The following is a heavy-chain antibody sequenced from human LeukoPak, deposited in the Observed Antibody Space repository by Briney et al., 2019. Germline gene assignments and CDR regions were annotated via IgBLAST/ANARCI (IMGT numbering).Heavy chain of an antibody. CDR2: IWYDGNKE. Sequence: GGSLRLSCAASGFTFSSYGMHWVRQAPGKGLEWVAVIWYDGNKEYYADSVKGRFTISRDNSKNTLYLQMNSLRAEDTAVYYCAKDKRATNGVLDAFDVWGRGTKVTVSS. V-gene: IGHV3-33*06. J-gene: IGHJ3*01. CDR3: AKDKRATNGVLDAFDV. CDR1: GFTFSSYG. D-gene: IGHD2-8*01.